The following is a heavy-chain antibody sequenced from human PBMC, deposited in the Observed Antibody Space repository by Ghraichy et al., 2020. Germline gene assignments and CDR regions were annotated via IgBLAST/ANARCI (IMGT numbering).Heavy chain of an antibody. D-gene: IGHD2-2*01. CDR1: GGTFSSYT. J-gene: IGHJ4*02. V-gene: IGHV1-69*02. CDR2: IIPILGIA. CDR3: ARPLGYCSSTSCYAWALDY. Sequence: SVKVSCKASGGTFSSYTISWVRQAPGQGLEWMGRIIPILGIANYAQKFQGRVTITADKSTSTAYMELSSLRSEDTAVYYCARPLGYCSSTSCYAWALDYWGQGTLVTVSS.